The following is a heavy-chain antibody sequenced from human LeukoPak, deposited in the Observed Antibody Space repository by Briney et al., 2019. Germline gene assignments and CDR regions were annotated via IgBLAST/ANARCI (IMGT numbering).Heavy chain of an antibody. J-gene: IGHJ4*02. D-gene: IGHD2-2*01. CDR2: IIPIFGTA. V-gene: IGHV1-69*13. Sequence: ASVEVSCKASGGTFSSYAISWVRHAPGQGLEWMGGIIPIFGTANYAQKFQGRVTITADESTSTAYMELSSLRSEDTAVYYCARFLASCSSTSCYVGDFDYWGQGTLVTVSS. CDR1: GGTFSSYA. CDR3: ARFLASCSSTSCYVGDFDY.